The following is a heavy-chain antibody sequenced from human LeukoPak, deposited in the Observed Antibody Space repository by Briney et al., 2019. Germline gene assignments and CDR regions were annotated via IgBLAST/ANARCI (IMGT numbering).Heavy chain of an antibody. CDR2: ISSSTNYI. Sequence: GGSLRLSCAASGFTFSSYSMNWVRQAPGKGLEWVSFISSSTNYIYYADSVKGRFTISRDNAKNSLNLQMNSLRAEDTAVYYCARKRKGAYHFDYWGQGTLVTVSS. CDR3: ARKRKGAYHFDY. CDR1: GFTFSSYS. V-gene: IGHV3-21*01. D-gene: IGHD3-16*01. J-gene: IGHJ4*02.